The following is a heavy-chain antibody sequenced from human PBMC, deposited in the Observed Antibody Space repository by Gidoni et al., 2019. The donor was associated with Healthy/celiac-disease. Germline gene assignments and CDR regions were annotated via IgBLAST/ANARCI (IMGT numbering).Heavy chain of an antibody. Sequence: EVQLVESGGGLVQPGGSLRLSCAASGFTFSSSWMHWVRQAPGKGLVWVSRINSDGSSTSYADSVKGRFTISRDNAKNTLYLQMNSLRAEDTAVYYCARGPWGGYCSGGSCPDYWGQGTLVTVSS. CDR2: INSDGSST. D-gene: IGHD2-15*01. CDR1: GFTFSSSW. CDR3: ARGPWGGYCSGGSCPDY. J-gene: IGHJ4*02. V-gene: IGHV3-74*01.